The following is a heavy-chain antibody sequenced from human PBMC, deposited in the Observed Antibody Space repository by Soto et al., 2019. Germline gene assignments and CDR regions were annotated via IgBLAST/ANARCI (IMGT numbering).Heavy chain of an antibody. CDR1: GDSISTYY. D-gene: IGHD6-13*01. J-gene: IGHJ4*02. V-gene: IGHV4-59*01. CDR2: LYYGRSA. Sequence: QVQLQESGPGLVKPSETLSLTCAVSGDSISTYYCMWIRQPPGKGLESIGYLYYGRSANYNPSLKSRVTLSVDTSTNQCSLTLSSMTAADTAVYYCALRSMAAVPEYWGQGTLVTVSS. CDR3: ALRSMAAVPEY.